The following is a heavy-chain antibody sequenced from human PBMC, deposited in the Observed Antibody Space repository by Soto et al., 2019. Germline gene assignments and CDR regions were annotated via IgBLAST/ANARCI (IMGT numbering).Heavy chain of an antibody. CDR3: ARQYPSSSRHFDH. Sequence: EVELVESGGGLVKPGGSLRLSCAASGFTFRIYNMIWVRQAPGKGLEWVSFISSSSSYIYYADSVKGRFTISRDNAKNSPYLQMNSLRAEDTAVYYCARQYPSSSRHFDHWGQGSRVIVSS. D-gene: IGHD6-6*01. CDR1: GFTFRIYN. V-gene: IGHV3-21*01. J-gene: IGHJ4*02. CDR2: ISSSSSYI.